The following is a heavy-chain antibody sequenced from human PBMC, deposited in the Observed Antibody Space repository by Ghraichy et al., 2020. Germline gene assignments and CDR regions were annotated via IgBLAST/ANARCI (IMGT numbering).Heavy chain of an antibody. Sequence: SVKVSCKASGGPFSSYAISWVRQAPRQGLEWMGGIIPIFGTANYAQKFQGRVTITADESTSTAYMELSSLRSEDTAVYYCARSHPTYYDILTGYYFDYWGQGTLVTVSS. D-gene: IGHD3-9*01. CDR1: GGPFSSYA. V-gene: IGHV1-69*13. CDR3: ARSHPTYYDILTGYYFDY. J-gene: IGHJ4*02. CDR2: IIPIFGTA.